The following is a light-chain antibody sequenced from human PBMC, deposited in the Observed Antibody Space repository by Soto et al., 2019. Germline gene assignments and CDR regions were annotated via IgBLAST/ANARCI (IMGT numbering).Light chain of an antibody. Sequence: IQLTQSPDSLSASVGDRLTITCRASQGISSHLAWYQQKPGKAPKLLIYLASTLHSGVPSRFSGSGSGTDFSLTISTLQPEDFATYYCHQLNAYPLTFGGWTKVEIK. CDR1: QGISSH. CDR2: LAS. CDR3: HQLNAYPLT. J-gene: IGKJ4*01. V-gene: IGKV1-9*01.